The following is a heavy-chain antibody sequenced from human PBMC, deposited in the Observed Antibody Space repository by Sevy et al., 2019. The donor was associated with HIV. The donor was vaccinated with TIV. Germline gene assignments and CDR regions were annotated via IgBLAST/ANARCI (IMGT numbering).Heavy chain of an antibody. CDR3: ARGYTGYDVGPLDY. J-gene: IGHJ4*02. CDR2: ISSSRTTI. Sequence: GGSLRLSCAASGFTFSSYSMNWVRQAPGKGLEWVSYISSSRTTIYYADSVKGRFTISRDNAKNSLYLQMNSLRDEDTAVYYCARGYTGYDVGPLDYWGQGTLVTVSS. CDR1: GFTFSSYS. D-gene: IGHD5-12*01. V-gene: IGHV3-48*02.